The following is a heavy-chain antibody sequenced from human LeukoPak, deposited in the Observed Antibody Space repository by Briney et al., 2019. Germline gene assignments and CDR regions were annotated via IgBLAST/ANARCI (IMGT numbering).Heavy chain of an antibody. CDR1: GFTFSSFW. CDR3: ARGGYYSVY. Sequence: GGSLRLSCAASGFTFSSFWMTWVRQAPGKGLEWVANIKEDESEKYYVDSVKGRFTISRENAKNSLYLKMNSLRAEDRAVYYCARGGYYSVYWGQGTLVTVSS. CDR2: IKEDESEK. J-gene: IGHJ4*02. D-gene: IGHD3-3*01. V-gene: IGHV3-7*05.